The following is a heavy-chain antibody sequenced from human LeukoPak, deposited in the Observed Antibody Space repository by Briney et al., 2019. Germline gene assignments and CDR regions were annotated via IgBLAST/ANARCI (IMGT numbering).Heavy chain of an antibody. CDR2: IYYSGST. Sequence: SETLSLTCTVSGGSISSSSYYWGWIRQPPGKGLEWIGSIYYSGSTYYNPSLKSRVTMSVDTSKNQFSLKLSSVTAADTAVYYCAGGKGYSYGYVAFDIWGQGTMVTVSS. CDR1: GGSISSSSYY. CDR3: AGGKGYSYGYVAFDI. J-gene: IGHJ3*02. V-gene: IGHV4-39*07. D-gene: IGHD5-18*01.